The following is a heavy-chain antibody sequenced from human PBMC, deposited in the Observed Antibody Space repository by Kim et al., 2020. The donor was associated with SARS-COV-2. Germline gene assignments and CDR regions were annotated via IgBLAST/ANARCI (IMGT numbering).Heavy chain of an antibody. Sequence: SETLSLTCTVSGGSVSSGSFYWGWVRQTPGKGLEWIGYIYYNGRTNYNPSLQSRVTMSLDTSKSPFSLRLTSVTAADTAVYFCARERSINLMDLFTDSWGPGMLVTVSS. CDR1: GGSVSSGSFY. D-gene: IGHD2-8*01. V-gene: IGHV4-61*01. J-gene: IGHJ4*02. CDR3: ARERSINLMDLFTDS. CDR2: IYYNGRT.